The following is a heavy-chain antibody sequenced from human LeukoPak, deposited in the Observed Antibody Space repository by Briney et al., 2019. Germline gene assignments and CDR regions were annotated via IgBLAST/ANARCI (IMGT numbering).Heavy chain of an antibody. V-gene: IGHV3-23*01. CDR1: GFTFRDYA. J-gene: IGHJ6*02. CDR3: ARAPRASHYYNGLDV. CDR2: FSAGGNRT. Sequence: PGGSLRLSCAASGFTFRDYAMTWVRQAPGKGPEWVSTFSAGGNRTYYADSVKGRFIITRDNSKNTLYLQMNSLRAEDTAVYYCARAPRASHYYNGLDVWGQGTTVTVSS.